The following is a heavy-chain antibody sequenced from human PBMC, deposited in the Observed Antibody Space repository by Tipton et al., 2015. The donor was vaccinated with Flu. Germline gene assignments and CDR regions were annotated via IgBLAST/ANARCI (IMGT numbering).Heavy chain of an antibody. CDR3: ARAAPYWYFDL. D-gene: IGHD2-15*01. CDR1: GGSISSYS. Sequence: TLSLTCTVSGGSISSYSWSWIRQPPGKGLEWVGYIYYSGSTNYNPSLKSRVTISVDTSKNQFSLKVSSVTAADTAVYYCARAAPYWYFDLWGRGTLVTVSS. V-gene: IGHV4-59*08. CDR2: IYYSGST. J-gene: IGHJ2*01.